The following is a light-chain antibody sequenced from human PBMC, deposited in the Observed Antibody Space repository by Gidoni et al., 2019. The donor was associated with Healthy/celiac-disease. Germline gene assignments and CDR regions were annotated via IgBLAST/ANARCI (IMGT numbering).Light chain of an antibody. CDR1: QSISSW. CDR3: QQYKSYSRT. Sequence: DIQMTQAPSSLSASVGDRVSITCRASQSISSWVAWYQQKPGKAPTLLIYKASSLESGVPSRFSGSGSGTEFTLTISSLQPDDFATYYCQQYKSYSRTFGQGTKVEIK. J-gene: IGKJ1*01. V-gene: IGKV1-5*03. CDR2: KAS.